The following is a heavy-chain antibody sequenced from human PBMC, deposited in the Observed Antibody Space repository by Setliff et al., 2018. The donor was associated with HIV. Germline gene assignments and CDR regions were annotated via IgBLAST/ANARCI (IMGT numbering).Heavy chain of an antibody. J-gene: IGHJ4*02. CDR2: ITSGGST. Sequence: GGSLRLSCAASGFTFSSYAMSWVRQTPEKGLEWVSIITSGGSTYYADSAKGRFIISRDNSQNTLYLQMNSLRADDTAIYYCAKGFRPVDTALVSGPTYWGQGIRVAVSS. CDR1: GFTFSSYA. D-gene: IGHD5-18*01. V-gene: IGHV3-23*01. CDR3: AKGFRPVDTALVSGPTY.